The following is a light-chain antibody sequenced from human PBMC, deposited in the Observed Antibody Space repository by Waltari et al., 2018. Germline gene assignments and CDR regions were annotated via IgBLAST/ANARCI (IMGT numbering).Light chain of an antibody. V-gene: IGLV1-51*02. CDR2: QNN. CDR1: SSNIGRNY. Sequence: QSVLTQPPSVSAAPGQRVTISCSGSSSNIGRNYISWYQQVPETAPKLLIFQNNKRPSGVSDRFSGSKSGTSASLAITGLQTGDEADYYCSTWDNNLSGWVFGGGTRLTV. J-gene: IGLJ3*02. CDR3: STWDNNLSGWV.